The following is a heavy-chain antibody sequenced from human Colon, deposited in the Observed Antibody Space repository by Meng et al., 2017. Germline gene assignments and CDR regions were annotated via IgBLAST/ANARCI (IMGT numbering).Heavy chain of an antibody. V-gene: IGHV4-34*02. Sequence: VQIKQGGAGLLKPSEPLSLTCAVSGGSFSGFYWSWIRQPPGKGLEWIGEIDHFGISNYNSSLKGRLTMSVDTSKKQISLTLTSVTAADTAVYYCATGLRHGDWFDPWGPGTLVTVSS. J-gene: IGHJ5*02. CDR1: GGSFSGFY. D-gene: IGHD4-17*01. CDR3: ATGLRHGDWFDP. CDR2: IDHFGIS.